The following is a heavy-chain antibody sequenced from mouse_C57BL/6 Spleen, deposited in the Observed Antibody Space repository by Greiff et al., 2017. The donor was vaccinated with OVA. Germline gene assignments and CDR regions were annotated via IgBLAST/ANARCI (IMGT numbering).Heavy chain of an antibody. Sequence: EVQGVESGGGLVQPGGSLKLSCAASGFTFSDYYMYWVRQTPEKRLEWVAYISNGGGSTYYPDTVKGRFTISRDNAKNTLYLQMSRLKSEDTAMYCFARRATMITTVVYFDYWGQGTTLTVSS. CDR2: ISNGGGST. J-gene: IGHJ2*01. V-gene: IGHV5-12*01. CDR1: GFTFSDYY. D-gene: IGHD2-4*01. CDR3: ARRATMITTVVYFDY.